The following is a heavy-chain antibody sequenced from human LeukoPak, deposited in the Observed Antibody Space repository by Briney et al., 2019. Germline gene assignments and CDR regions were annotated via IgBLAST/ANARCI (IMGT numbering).Heavy chain of an antibody. J-gene: IGHJ3*02. CDR2: IYYSGST. V-gene: IGHV4-39*07. CDR1: GGSISSSSYY. D-gene: IGHD6-19*01. Sequence: SETLSLTCTVSGGSISSSSYYWGWIRQPPGKGLEWIGSIYYSGSTYYNPSLKSRVTISVGTSKNQFSLKLSSVTAADTAVYYCARDLGIAVAGDAFDIWGQGTMVTVSS. CDR3: ARDLGIAVAGDAFDI.